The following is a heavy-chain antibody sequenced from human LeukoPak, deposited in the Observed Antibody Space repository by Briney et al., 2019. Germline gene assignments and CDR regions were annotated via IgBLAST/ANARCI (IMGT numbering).Heavy chain of an antibody. CDR3: ARGNRWFGELSFDY. CDR1: GYTLTGYY. D-gene: IGHD3-10*01. CDR2: INPNSGGT. J-gene: IGHJ4*02. Sequence: ASVKVSCTASGYTLTGYYMHWVRQAPGQGLEWMGWINPNSGGTNYAQKFQGWVTMTRDTSISTAYMELSRLRSDDTAVYYCARGNRWFGELSFDYWGQGTLVTVSS. V-gene: IGHV1-2*04.